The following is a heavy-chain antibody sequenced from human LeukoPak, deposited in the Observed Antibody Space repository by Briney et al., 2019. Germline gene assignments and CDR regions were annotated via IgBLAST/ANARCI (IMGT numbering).Heavy chain of an antibody. V-gene: IGHV5-51*01. J-gene: IGHJ4*02. CDR1: GYSFTSYW. CDR3: ARLYYYDSSGYYPFDY. CDR2: IYPGDSDT. Sequence: GESLKISCKGSGYSFTSYWIGWVRQMPGKGLEWMGIIYPGDSDTRYSPSFQGKVTISADKSISTAYLQWSSLKASDTAMYYCARLYYYDSSGYYPFDYWGQGTLVTVSS. D-gene: IGHD3-22*01.